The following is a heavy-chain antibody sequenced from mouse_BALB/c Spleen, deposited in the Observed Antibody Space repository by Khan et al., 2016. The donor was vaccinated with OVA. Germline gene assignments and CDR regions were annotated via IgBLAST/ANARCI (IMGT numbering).Heavy chain of an antibody. V-gene: IGHV3-2*02. CDR3: ARVYGGDFDY. CDR2: ISYSGNT. J-gene: IGHJ2*01. CDR1: GYSITRDYA. Sequence: EVKLLESGPGLVKPSQSLSLTCTVTGYSITRDYAWNWIRQFPGNKLEWMGFISYSGNTNYNPSLKSRISITRDTSKNQFFLQLNSVTTEDTATYYCARVYGGDFDYWGQGTTLTVSS. D-gene: IGHD1-1*01.